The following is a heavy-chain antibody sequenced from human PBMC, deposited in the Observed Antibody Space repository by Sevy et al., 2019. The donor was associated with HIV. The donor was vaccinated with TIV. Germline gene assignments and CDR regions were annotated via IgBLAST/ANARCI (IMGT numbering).Heavy chain of an antibody. D-gene: IGHD5-12*01. CDR3: ARGDREGYDNGGYYFDY. J-gene: IGHJ4*02. V-gene: IGHV3-33*01. Sequence: GGSLRLSCAASGFTFTSYAMHWVRQAPGKGLEWVAVIWYDGSNKYYADSVKGRFTISRDTSKNTLFLLMNNLRAEDTAVYYCARGDREGYDNGGYYFDYWGQGTLVTVSS. CDR2: IWYDGSNK. CDR1: GFTFTSYA.